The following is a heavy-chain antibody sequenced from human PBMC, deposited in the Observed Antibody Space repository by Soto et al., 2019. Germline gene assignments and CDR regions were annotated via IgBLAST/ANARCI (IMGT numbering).Heavy chain of an antibody. Sequence: SETLSLTCAVSGGSISSSNWWSWVRQPPGKGLEWIGEIYHSGSTNYNPSLKSRVTISVDKSKNQFSLKLSSVAAADTAVYYCARGSCSGGSCYLFDYWGQGTLVTVSS. J-gene: IGHJ4*02. CDR1: GGSISSSNW. CDR2: IYHSGST. V-gene: IGHV4-4*02. CDR3: ARGSCSGGSCYLFDY. D-gene: IGHD2-15*01.